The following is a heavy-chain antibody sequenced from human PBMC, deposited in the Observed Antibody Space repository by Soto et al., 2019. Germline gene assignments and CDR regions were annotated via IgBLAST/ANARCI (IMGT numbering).Heavy chain of an antibody. CDR2: ISAYNGNT. CDR1: GYTFTSYG. CDR3: ARLMPYYDYVWGSYQACPLDY. Sequence: QVQLVQSGAEVKKPGASVKVSCKASGYTFTSYGISWVRQAPGQGLEWMGWISAYNGNTNYAQKLQGRVTMTTDTSKSTAYMELRSLRSDDTAVYYCARLMPYYDYVWGSYQACPLDYWGQGTLVTVSS. V-gene: IGHV1-18*01. J-gene: IGHJ4*02. D-gene: IGHD3-16*02.